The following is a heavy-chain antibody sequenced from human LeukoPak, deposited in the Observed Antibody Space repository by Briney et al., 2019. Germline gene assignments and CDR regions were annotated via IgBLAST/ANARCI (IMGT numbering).Heavy chain of an antibody. J-gene: IGHJ4*02. CDR3: SRVSSRRFDY. CDR2: INHSGST. V-gene: IGHV4-34*01. CDR1: GGSFSGYY. Sequence: SETLSLTCAVYGGSFSGYYWSWIRQPPGKGLEWIGEINHSGSTNYNPSLKSRVTISVDTSKNQFFLNLRSVTAADTAVYYCSRVSSRRFDYWGQGNLVTVSS.